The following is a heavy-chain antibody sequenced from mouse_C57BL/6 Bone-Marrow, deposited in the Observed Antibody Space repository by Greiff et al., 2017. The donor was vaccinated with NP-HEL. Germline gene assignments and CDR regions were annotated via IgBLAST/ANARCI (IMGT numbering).Heavy chain of an antibody. CDR1: GYTFTSYW. V-gene: IGHV1-59*01. CDR2: IDPSDSYT. J-gene: IGHJ2*01. D-gene: IGHD2-5*01. CDR3: AREYSNYY. Sequence: QVQLQQPGAELVRPGTSVKLSCKASGYTFTSYWMHWVKQRPGQGLEWIGVIDPSDSYTNYNQKFKGKATLTVDTSSSTAYMQLSSLTSADSAVYYCAREYSNYYWGQGTTLTVSS.